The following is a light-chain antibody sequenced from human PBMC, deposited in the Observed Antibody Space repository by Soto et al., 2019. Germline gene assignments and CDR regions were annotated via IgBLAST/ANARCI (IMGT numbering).Light chain of an antibody. V-gene: IGLV2-11*01. CDR1: SSDVGAYTY. J-gene: IGLJ3*02. CDR2: DVG. CDR3: CSYAGSYTWV. Sequence: QSVLTQPRSVSGSPGQSVTISCTGTSSDVGAYTYVSWYQQHSGKAPKLIMFDVGKRPSGVPDRFSGSKSDNTASLTISGLKAEDEADYYCCSYAGSYTWVFGGGTKRTVL.